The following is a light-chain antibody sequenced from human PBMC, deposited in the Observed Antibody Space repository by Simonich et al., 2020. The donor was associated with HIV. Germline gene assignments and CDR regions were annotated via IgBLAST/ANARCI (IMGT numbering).Light chain of an antibody. V-gene: IGKV1-39*01. CDR1: QSISIY. CDR2: SAS. J-gene: IGKJ2*01. Sequence: IHMTQSPSSLSESVGERVTITCRASQSISIYLIWYHQKPGKAPKLLIYSASSLQSGVTSRFSDSGSGTDFTLTISSLQPEDFATYYCQQSYSTPYTFGQGTKLEIK. CDR3: QQSYSTPYT.